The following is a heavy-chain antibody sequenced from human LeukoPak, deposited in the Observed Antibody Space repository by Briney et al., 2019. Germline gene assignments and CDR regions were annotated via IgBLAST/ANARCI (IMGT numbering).Heavy chain of an antibody. D-gene: IGHD2-2*01. Sequence: GGSLRLSCAASGVTVSSNYMSWVRQAPGKGLEWVSVIYSGGSTYYADSVKGRFTIPRDNSKNTLYLQMNSLRAEDTAVYYCARSSSTISYGLDVWGQGTTVTVSS. CDR3: ARSSSTISYGLDV. CDR2: IYSGGST. V-gene: IGHV3-53*01. J-gene: IGHJ6*02. CDR1: GVTVSSNY.